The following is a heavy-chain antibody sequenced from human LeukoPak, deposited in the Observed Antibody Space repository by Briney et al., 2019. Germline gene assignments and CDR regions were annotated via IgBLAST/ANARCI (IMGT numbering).Heavy chain of an antibody. CDR3: ARYGGGYYYIIDY. D-gene: IGHD3-22*01. CDR2: ISSSSTYT. CDR1: GFTFSDYY. J-gene: IGHJ4*02. V-gene: IGHV3-11*06. Sequence: PGGSLRLSCAASGFTFSDYYMSWIRQAPGKGLEWVSYISSSSTYTNYADSVKGRFTISRDNAKNSLYLQMNSLRAEDMAVYYCARYGGGYYYIIDYWGQGTLVTVSS.